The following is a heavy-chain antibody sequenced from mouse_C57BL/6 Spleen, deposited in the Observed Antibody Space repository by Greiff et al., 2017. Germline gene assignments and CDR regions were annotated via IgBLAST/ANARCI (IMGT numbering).Heavy chain of an antibody. CDR2: IDPEDGET. D-gene: IGHD2-3*01. CDR3: ASLDGYHVY. Sequence: VQLQQSGAELVKPGASVKLSCTASGFNINDYYMHWVKQRTEQGLEWIGRIDPEDGETKYATGFQGKATITADTSSNTAYLQLSSLASEATAVYYCASLDGYHVYWGQGTTLTVSS. V-gene: IGHV14-2*01. J-gene: IGHJ2*01. CDR1: GFNINDYY.